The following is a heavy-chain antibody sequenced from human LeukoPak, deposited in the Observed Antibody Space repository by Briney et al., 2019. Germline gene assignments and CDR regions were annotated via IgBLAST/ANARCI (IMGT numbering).Heavy chain of an antibody. CDR3: AKGPLVAATSHFDY. CDR2: ISGSGGST. V-gene: IGHV3-23*01. CDR1: GFTFNSYG. J-gene: IGHJ4*02. D-gene: IGHD2-15*01. Sequence: GGTLRLSCAASGFTFNSYGMSWVRQAPGKGLEWVSAISGSGGSTYYADSVKGRFTISRDNSKNTLYLQMNSLRAEDTAVYYCAKGPLVAATSHFDYWGQGTLVTVSS.